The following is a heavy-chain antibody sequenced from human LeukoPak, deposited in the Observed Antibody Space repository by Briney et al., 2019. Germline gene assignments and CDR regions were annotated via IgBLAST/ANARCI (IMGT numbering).Heavy chain of an antibody. CDR2: IYYSGST. Sequence: SEALSLTCTVSGGSISSYYWSWIRQPPGKGLEWIGYIYYSGSTNYNPSLKSRVTISVDMSKNQFSLKLSSVTAADTAVYYCASDYGHHDAFDIWGQGTMVTVSS. CDR3: ASDYGHHDAFDI. J-gene: IGHJ3*02. V-gene: IGHV4-59*08. CDR1: GGSISSYY. D-gene: IGHD4-17*01.